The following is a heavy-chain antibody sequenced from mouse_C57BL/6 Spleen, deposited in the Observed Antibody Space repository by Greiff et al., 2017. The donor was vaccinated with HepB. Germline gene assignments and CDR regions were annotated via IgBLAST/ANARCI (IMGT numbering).Heavy chain of an antibody. J-gene: IGHJ3*01. CDR2: IRLKSDNYAT. Sequence: EVKLVESGGGLVQPGGSMKLSCVASGFTFSNYWMNWVRQSPEKGLEWVAQIRLKSDNYATHYAESVKGRFTISRDDSKSSVYLQMNNLRAEDTGIYYCTGDGPWFAYWGQGTLVTVSA. CDR1: GFTFSNYW. D-gene: IGHD2-3*01. CDR3: TGDGPWFAY. V-gene: IGHV6-3*01.